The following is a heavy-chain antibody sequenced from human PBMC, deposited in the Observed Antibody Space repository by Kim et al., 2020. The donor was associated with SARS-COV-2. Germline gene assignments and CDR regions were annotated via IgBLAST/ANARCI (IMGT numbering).Heavy chain of an antibody. D-gene: IGHD3-16*01. J-gene: IGHJ2*01. CDR3: ASRLSNSSAWGGPYCDL. CDR1: GGSFSGYY. Sequence: SETLSLTCAVYGGSFSGYYWSWIRQPPGKGLEWIGEINHSGRTNYNPSLKSRVPISVDTSKNQFSLKLTSLTAADTAVYYCASRLSNSSAWGGPYCDLWG. V-gene: IGHV4-34*01. CDR2: INHSGRT.